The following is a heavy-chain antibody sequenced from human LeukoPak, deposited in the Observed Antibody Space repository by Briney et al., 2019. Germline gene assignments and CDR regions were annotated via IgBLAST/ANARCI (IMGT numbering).Heavy chain of an antibody. V-gene: IGHV3-7*01. D-gene: IGHD5/OR15-5a*01. Sequence: GGSLRLSCTMSGFSNDWMAWVRQAPEKGLEWVATINQDGSQIYYVDSMKGRSTISRDNAKKSLYLQLTSLRADDTAVYYCAREIREAPVSNWGQGTLVTVSS. CDR2: INQDGSQI. CDR1: GFSNDW. J-gene: IGHJ4*02. CDR3: AREIREAPVSN.